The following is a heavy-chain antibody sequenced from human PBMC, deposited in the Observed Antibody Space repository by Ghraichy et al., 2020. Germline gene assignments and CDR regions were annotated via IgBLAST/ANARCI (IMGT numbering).Heavy chain of an antibody. J-gene: IGHJ5*02. D-gene: IGHD1-26*01. V-gene: IGHV1-46*01. Sequence: ASVKVSCKASGYTFTSYYMHWVRQAPGQGLEWMGIINPSGGSTSYAQKFQGRVTMTRDTSTSTVYMELSSLRSEDTAVYYCARVDSGSYYAPGVGWFDPWGQGTLVTVSS. CDR2: INPSGGST. CDR1: GYTFTSYY. CDR3: ARVDSGSYYAPGVGWFDP.